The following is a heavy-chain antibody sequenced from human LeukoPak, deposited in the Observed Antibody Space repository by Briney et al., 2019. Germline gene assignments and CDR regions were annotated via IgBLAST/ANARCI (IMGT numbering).Heavy chain of an antibody. J-gene: IGHJ6*02. Sequence: GGSLRLSCAASGFTFSSYWMSWVRQAPGKGLEWVANIKQDGSEKYYVDSVKGRFTISRDNAKNSLYLQMNGLRAEDTAVYYCARDHAQGYYGMDVWGQGTTVTVSS. CDR1: GFTFSSYW. V-gene: IGHV3-7*01. CDR3: ARDHAQGYYGMDV. CDR2: IKQDGSEK.